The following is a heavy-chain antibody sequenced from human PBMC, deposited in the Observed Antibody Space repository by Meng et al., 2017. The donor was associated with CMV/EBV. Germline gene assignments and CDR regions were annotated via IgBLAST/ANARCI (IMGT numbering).Heavy chain of an antibody. D-gene: IGHD3-3*01. J-gene: IGHJ6*02. Sequence: SETLSLTCTVFGGSVSSSSYYWGWIRQPPGKGLEWIGSIYYSGSTYYNPSLKSRVTISVDTSKNQFSLKLSSVTAADTAVYYCARDGQTNDFWSGQYYYYYGMDVWGQGTTVTVSS. CDR1: GGSVSSSSYY. CDR2: IYYSGST. CDR3: ARDGQTNDFWSGQYYYYYGMDV. V-gene: IGHV4-39*07.